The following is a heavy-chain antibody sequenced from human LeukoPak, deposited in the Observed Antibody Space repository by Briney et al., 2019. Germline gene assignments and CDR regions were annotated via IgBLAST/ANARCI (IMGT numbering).Heavy chain of an antibody. Sequence: GESLKISCKGSGYSFTSYWIGWVRQMPGKGLEWMGIIFPGDSDTRYSPSFQGQVIISADKSSSTAYLQWSSLKASDTAMYYCARHGRDSSGYYESGYWGQGTLVTLSS. V-gene: IGHV5-51*01. J-gene: IGHJ4*02. D-gene: IGHD3-22*01. CDR1: GYSFTSYW. CDR2: IFPGDSDT. CDR3: ARHGRDSSGYYESGY.